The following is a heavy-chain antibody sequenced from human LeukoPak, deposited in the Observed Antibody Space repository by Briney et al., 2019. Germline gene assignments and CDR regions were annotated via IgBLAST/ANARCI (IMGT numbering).Heavy chain of an antibody. Sequence: GGSLRLSCAASGFTFSSYGTHWVRQAPGKGLEWVAVISYDGSNKYYADSVKGRFTISRDNSKNTLYLQMNSLRAEDTAVYYCAKDGQNRGYGGNSGFDPWGQGTLVTVSS. D-gene: IGHD4-23*01. J-gene: IGHJ5*02. CDR2: ISYDGSNK. V-gene: IGHV3-30*18. CDR1: GFTFSSYG. CDR3: AKDGQNRGYGGNSGFDP.